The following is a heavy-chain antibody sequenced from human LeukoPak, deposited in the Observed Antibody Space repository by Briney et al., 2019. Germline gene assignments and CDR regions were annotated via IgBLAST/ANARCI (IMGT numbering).Heavy chain of an antibody. CDR1: GGSFSGYY. CDR2: INHSGST. Sequence: PSETLSLTCAVYGGSFSGYYWSWIRQPPGKGLEWIGEINHSGSTNYNPSLKSRVTISVDTSKNQFSLKLSSVTAADTAVYYCAKLLWFGDLTSMDVWGQGTTVTVSS. V-gene: IGHV4-34*01. J-gene: IGHJ6*02. D-gene: IGHD3-10*01. CDR3: AKLLWFGDLTSMDV.